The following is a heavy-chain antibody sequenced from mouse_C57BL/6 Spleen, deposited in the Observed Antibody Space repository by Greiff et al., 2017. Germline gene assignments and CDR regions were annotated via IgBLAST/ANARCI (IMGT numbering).Heavy chain of an antibody. D-gene: IGHD2-3*01. CDR3: ARSLGDGYDFDY. V-gene: IGHV1-66*01. CDR2: IYPGRGNT. J-gene: IGHJ2*01. CDR1: GYSFTSYY. Sequence: VQLQESGPELVKPGASVKISCKASGYSFTSYYIHWVKQRPGQGLEWIGWIYPGRGNTKYNEKFKGKATLTADTSSSTAYMQLSSLTSEDSAVYYCARSLGDGYDFDYWGQGTTLTVSS.